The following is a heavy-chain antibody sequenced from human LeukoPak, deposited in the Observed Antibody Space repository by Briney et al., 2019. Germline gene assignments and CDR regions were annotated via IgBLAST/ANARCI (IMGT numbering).Heavy chain of an antibody. D-gene: IGHD6-19*01. CDR1: GYTLTELS. Sequence: AASVKVSCKVSGYTLTELSMHWVRQAPGKGLEWMGGFDPEDGETIYAQKFQGRVTMTEDTSTDTAYMELSSLRSEDTAVYYCARPYSSGWYSRFDPWGQGTLVTVSS. J-gene: IGHJ5*02. CDR3: ARPYSSGWYSRFDP. CDR2: FDPEDGET. V-gene: IGHV1-24*01.